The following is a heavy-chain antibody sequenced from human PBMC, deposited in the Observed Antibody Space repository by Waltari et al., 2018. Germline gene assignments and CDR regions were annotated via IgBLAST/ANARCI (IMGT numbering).Heavy chain of an antibody. Sequence: HLFHSFSYFNKPFSSFNFSFNSSVYTFTSYYIHCFRHAPGQGLEWMGIINPRGGSTSYAQKFQGRVTMTRDTSTSTVYMELSSLRSEDTAVYYCARDLGGVYFDYWGQGTLVTVSS. J-gene: IGHJ4*02. V-gene: IGHV1-46*01. D-gene: IGHD3-16*01. CDR2: INPRGGST. CDR3: ARDLGGVYFDY. CDR1: VYTFTSYY.